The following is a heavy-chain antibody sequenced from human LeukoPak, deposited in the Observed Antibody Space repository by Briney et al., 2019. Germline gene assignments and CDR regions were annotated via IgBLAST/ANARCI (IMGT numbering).Heavy chain of an antibody. CDR1: GGSISSGGYS. V-gene: IGHV4-30-2*01. CDR2: IYHSGST. Sequence: SETLSLTCAVSGGSISSGGYSWSWIRQPPGKGLEWIGYIYHSGSTYYNPSLKSRVTISVDRSKNQFSLKLSSVTAADTAVYYCAGSRYYYGSGREIDYWGQGTLVTVSS. J-gene: IGHJ4*02. D-gene: IGHD3-10*01. CDR3: AGSRYYYGSGREIDY.